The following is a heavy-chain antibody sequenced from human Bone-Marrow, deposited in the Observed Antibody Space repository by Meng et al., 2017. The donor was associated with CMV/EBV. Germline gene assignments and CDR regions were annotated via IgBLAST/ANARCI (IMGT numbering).Heavy chain of an antibody. CDR2: ISWNSGRI. CDR3: AKGLVVYWYFDL. V-gene: IGHV3-9*01. D-gene: IGHD2-21*01. Sequence: LKISCAASGFTFDDYAMHWVRQAPGKGLEWVSGISWNSGRIGYADSVKGRFTISRDNAKNSLYLQMNSLRAEDTALYYCAKGLVVYWYFDLWGRGTLVTVSS. J-gene: IGHJ2*01. CDR1: GFTFDDYA.